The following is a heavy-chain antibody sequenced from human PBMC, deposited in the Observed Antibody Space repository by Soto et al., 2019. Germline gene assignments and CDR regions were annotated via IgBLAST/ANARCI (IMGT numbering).Heavy chain of an antibody. CDR2: IYYSGST. CDR3: ASVKNWNVFDY. J-gene: IGHJ4*02. V-gene: IGHV4-59*01. CDR1: GGSISSYY. Sequence: SETLSLTCTVSGGSISSYYWSWIRQPPGKGLEWIGYIYYSGSTNYNPSLKSRVTISVDTSKNQFSLKLSSVTAADTAVYYCASVKNWNVFDYWVQGTLVTVSS. D-gene: IGHD1-1*01.